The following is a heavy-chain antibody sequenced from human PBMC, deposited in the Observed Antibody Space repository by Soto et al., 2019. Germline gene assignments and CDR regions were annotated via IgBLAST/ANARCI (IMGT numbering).Heavy chain of an antibody. CDR2: ISWNSGSI. CDR3: AKDGLKWELLNYFDY. V-gene: IGHV3-9*01. CDR1: GFTFDDYA. J-gene: IGHJ4*02. D-gene: IGHD1-26*01. Sequence: EVQLVESGGGLVQPGRSLRLSCAASGFTFDDYAMHWVRQAPGKGLEWVSGISWNSGSIGYADSVKGRFTISRDNAKNSLYLQMNSLRAEDTAWYYCAKDGLKWELLNYFDYWGQGSLVTVSS.